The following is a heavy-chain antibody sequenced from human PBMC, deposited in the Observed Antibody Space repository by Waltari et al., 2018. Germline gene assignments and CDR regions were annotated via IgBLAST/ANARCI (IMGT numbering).Heavy chain of an antibody. Sequence: EVQVVESGGGLVQPGGALRLACAASGFTLSSVWMTWVRRAPGKGVEWVANINQDGNGLHYVDSVRGRFTISRDNAKNSMFLQMNSLRAEDTAVYYCARVPLPWYLDYWGQGTLVTVSS. CDR1: GFTLSSVW. CDR2: INQDGNGL. CDR3: ARVPLPWYLDY. V-gene: IGHV3-7*01. J-gene: IGHJ4*02.